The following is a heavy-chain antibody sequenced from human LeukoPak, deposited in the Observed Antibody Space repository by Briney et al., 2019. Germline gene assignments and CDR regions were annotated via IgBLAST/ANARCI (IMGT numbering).Heavy chain of an antibody. V-gene: IGHV1-69*04. CDR3: ARGGYSSSWSRRFDP. J-gene: IGHJ5*02. CDR2: ITPLLGIA. CDR1: GGTFSSYA. D-gene: IGHD6-13*01. Sequence: GASVKVSCKASGGTFSSYAISWVRQAPGQGLEWMGRITPLLGIANYAQKFQGRVTITADKSTTTAYMELSSLRSEDTAVYYCARGGYSSSWSRRFDPWGQGTLVTVSS.